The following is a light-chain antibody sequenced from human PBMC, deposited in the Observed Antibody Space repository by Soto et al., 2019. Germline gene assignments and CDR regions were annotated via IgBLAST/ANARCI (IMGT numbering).Light chain of an antibody. J-gene: IGKJ3*01. Sequence: DIQMTQSPSTLSASVGDRVTITCRASQDLSRWLAWYQQKPGKAPKVLIYDASNLESGVPSRFSGSGSGTDFTLTISSLQPEDFATYYCQQSYSTSFGPGTKVDIK. V-gene: IGKV1-5*01. CDR3: QQSYSTS. CDR1: QDLSRW. CDR2: DAS.